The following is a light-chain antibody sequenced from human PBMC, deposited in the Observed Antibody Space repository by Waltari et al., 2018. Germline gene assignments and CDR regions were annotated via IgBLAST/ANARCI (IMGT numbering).Light chain of an antibody. J-gene: IGKJ2*01. CDR3: QQCYTFPDT. V-gene: IGKV4-1*01. CDR1: QSVVFSSNNKNY. CDR2: WAS. Sequence: DIVLTQSPDSLAVSLGERATINCKSSQSVVFSSNNKNYLAWYQQKPGQPPKLLITWASTRESGVPDRFSGSGSGTDFTLTISSLQAEDVAVYDGQQCYTFPDTFGQGTKLEIK.